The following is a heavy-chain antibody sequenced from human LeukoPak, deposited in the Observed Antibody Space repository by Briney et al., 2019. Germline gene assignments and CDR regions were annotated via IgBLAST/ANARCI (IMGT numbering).Heavy chain of an antibody. CDR3: AKEEDYYYDSSGYYNY. V-gene: IGHV3-23*01. CDR2: ISGSGGST. CDR1: GFTFSSYA. J-gene: IGHJ4*02. D-gene: IGHD3-22*01. Sequence: GGSLRLSCAAPGFTFSSYAMSLVRQAPGKGLEWVSAISGSGGSTYYADSVKGRFTISRDNSKNTLYLQMNSLRAEDTAVYYCAKEEDYYYDSSGYYNYWGQGTLVTVSS.